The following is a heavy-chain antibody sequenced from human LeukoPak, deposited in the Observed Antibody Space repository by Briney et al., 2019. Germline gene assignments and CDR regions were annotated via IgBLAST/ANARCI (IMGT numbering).Heavy chain of an antibody. Sequence: SETLSLTCAVYGGSFSGYYWSWIRQPPGKGLEWIGEINHSGSTNYNPSLKSRVTISVDTSKNQFSLKLSSVTAADTAVYYCARGSPILSSSTSCYWNYWGQGTLVTVSS. CDR2: INHSGST. J-gene: IGHJ4*02. D-gene: IGHD2-2*01. CDR3: ARGSPILSSSTSCYWNY. V-gene: IGHV4-34*01. CDR1: GGSFSGYY.